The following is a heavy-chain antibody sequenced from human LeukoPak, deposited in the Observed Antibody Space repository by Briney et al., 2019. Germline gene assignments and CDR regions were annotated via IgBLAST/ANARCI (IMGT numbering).Heavy chain of an antibody. D-gene: IGHD2-15*01. J-gene: IGHJ3*02. CDR3: ARESHSAFDI. CDR2: IAHDGSER. CDR1: EFTFSNYW. Sequence: GGSLRLSCAASEFTFSNYWMTWVRQAPGKGLEWVATIAHDGSERFYVDSLKSRFTISRDNAKNSLYLQMNSLRAEDTAVYYCARESHSAFDIWGQGTMVAVSS. V-gene: IGHV3-7*01.